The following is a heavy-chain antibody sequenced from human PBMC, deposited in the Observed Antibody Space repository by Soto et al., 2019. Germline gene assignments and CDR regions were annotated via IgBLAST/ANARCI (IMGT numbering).Heavy chain of an antibody. V-gene: IGHV4-30-4*01. Sequence: SESLSLTGTLSGSSFSSGNYSWSWIRQPPGKGLEWIGFISYSGSTYYNASLKSRVTISVDTSKNQFSLNPSFVTAADTAVYYCATMGTPATGLYYFDYWGQGTLVTVSS. D-gene: IGHD1-7*01. J-gene: IGHJ4*02. CDR3: ATMGTPATGLYYFDY. CDR2: ISYSGST. CDR1: GSSFSSGNYS.